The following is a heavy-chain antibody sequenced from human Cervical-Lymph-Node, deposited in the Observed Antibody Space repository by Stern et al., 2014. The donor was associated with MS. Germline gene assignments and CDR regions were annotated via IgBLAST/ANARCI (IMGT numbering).Heavy chain of an antibody. CDR2: IYSSGST. CDR3: ARESRDSRGVFGY. CDR1: GGSISSFF. J-gene: IGHJ4*02. V-gene: IGHV4-4*07. D-gene: IGHD2-15*01. Sequence: VQLVESGPGLVKPSETLSVTCTVSGGSISSFFWSWIRQPAGKGLEYIGRIYSSGSTDYNPSLKSRVTMSVDTSKNQFSLILSSVTAADTAVYYCARESRDSRGVFGYWGQGTLVTVSS.